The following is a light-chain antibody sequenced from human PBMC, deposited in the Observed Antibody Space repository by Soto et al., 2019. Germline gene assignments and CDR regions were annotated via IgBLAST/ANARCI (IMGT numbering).Light chain of an antibody. CDR3: AAWDDSPRGYV. Sequence: QSVLTQPPSASATPGQRVTISCSGSSSNIGSNYVYWYKQLPGTAPKLLIYSNNQRPSGVPDRFSGSNSGTSASLAISGLRSEDEDDYYCAAWDDSPRGYVFGSGTKVTVL. V-gene: IGLV1-47*02. CDR2: SNN. J-gene: IGLJ1*01. CDR1: SSNIGSNY.